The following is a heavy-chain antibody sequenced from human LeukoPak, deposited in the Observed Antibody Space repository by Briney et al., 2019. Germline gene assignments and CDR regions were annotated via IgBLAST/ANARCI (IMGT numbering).Heavy chain of an antibody. V-gene: IGHV1-18*01. D-gene: IGHD2-2*01. J-gene: IGHJ4*02. CDR2: ISTSTGDT. Sequence: ASVKVSCKTSGYTFTTYGISWVRQAPGQGLEWMGWISTSTGDTNYARKFQGSVTMTADTSTSTTYMELRSLRSDDTAVYYCALIPYCTTATCYYFDYWGQGTLVTVSS. CDR1: GYTFTTYG. CDR3: ALIPYCTTATCYYFDY.